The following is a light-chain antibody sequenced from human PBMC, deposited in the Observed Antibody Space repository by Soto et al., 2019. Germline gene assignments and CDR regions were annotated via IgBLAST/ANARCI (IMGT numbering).Light chain of an antibody. V-gene: IGKV3-20*01. CDR2: GAS. CDR3: QHYVTSSIT. CDR1: RSISTY. J-gene: IGKJ5*01. Sequence: ETVLTQSPATLSLSPGERATLSCRASRSISTYLAWYQQKPGQAPRXLMYGASSRATGTPDRISGGGSGTDLTITISRLEPEDFEVYYCQHYVTSSITFGQGTRLEIK.